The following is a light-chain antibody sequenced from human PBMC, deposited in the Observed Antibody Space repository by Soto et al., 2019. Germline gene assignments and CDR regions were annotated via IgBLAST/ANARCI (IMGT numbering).Light chain of an antibody. J-gene: IGLJ2*01. Sequence: QSALTQPASVSGSPGQSITISCTGTTSDVGRYNLVSWYQQYPGKAPRLMIYEVIERPSGVSNRFSGSKSGNTASLTISGLQSEDEADYYSCSYAGGTSVVFCGGTKETVL. CDR1: TSDVGRYNL. V-gene: IGLV2-23*02. CDR3: CSYAGGTSVV. CDR2: EVI.